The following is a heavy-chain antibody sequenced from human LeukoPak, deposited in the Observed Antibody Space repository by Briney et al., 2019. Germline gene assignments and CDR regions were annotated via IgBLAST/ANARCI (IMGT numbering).Heavy chain of an antibody. D-gene: IGHD5-12*01. Sequence: PGRSLRLSCAASGFTFSSYAMHWVRQAPGKGLEWVAVISYDGSNNYYADSVKGRFTISRDNSKNTLYLQMNSLRAEDTAVYYCAKDLGGGYDLDYWGQGTLVTVSS. CDR2: ISYDGSNN. J-gene: IGHJ4*02. CDR1: GFTFSSYA. CDR3: AKDLGGGYDLDY. V-gene: IGHV3-30-3*01.